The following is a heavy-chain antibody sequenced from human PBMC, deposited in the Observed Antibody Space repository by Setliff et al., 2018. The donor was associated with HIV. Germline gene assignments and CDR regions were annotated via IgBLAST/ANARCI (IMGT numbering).Heavy chain of an antibody. CDR1: GYTFTDHY. V-gene: IGHV1-45*02. Sequence: EASVKVSCKASGYTFTDHYLHWVRQAPGQALEWMGWFTPFNDNTNYAQKYRGGISITRDRSMSTAYMELSSLRSEDTGMYYCARSSRANEAFDVWGQGTMVTVSS. CDR3: ARSSRANEAFDV. J-gene: IGHJ3*01. CDR2: FTPFNDNT.